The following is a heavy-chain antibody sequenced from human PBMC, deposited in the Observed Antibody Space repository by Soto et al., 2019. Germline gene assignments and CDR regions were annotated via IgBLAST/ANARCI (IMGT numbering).Heavy chain of an antibody. Sequence: PSETLSLTCTVSGGSISSGGYYWSWIRQHPGKGLEWIGYIYYSGSTYYNPSLKSRVTISVDTSKNQFSLKLSSVTAADTAVYYCARVVFSPHLEWSYYFDYWGQGTLVTVSS. D-gene: IGHD3-3*01. J-gene: IGHJ4*02. CDR3: ARVVFSPHLEWSYYFDY. CDR1: GGSISSGGYY. CDR2: IYYSGST. V-gene: IGHV4-31*03.